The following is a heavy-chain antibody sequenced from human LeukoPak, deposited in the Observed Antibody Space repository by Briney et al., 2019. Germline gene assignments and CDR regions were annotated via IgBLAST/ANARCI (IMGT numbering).Heavy chain of an antibody. Sequence: AGGPLRLSCAASGFTFSSYEMNWVRQAPGKGLEWVSYISSSGSTIYYADSVKGRFTISRDNAKNTLYLQMNSLRAEDTAVYYCAVSRFGVVTYWGQGTLVTVSS. J-gene: IGHJ4*02. D-gene: IGHD3-3*01. V-gene: IGHV3-48*03. CDR2: ISSSGSTI. CDR3: AVSRFGVVTY. CDR1: GFTFSSYE.